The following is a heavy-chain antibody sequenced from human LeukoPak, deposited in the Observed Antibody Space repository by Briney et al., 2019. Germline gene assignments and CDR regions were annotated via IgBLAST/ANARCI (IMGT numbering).Heavy chain of an antibody. CDR1: GGSISSYY. J-gene: IGHJ3*02. Sequence: SETLSLTCTVSGGSISSYYWSWIRQPPGKGLEWIGYIYYSGSTIYNPSLKSRVTISVDTSKNQFSLKLSSVTAADTAVYYCAREVAYYYGSGSRDAFDIWGQGTMVTVSS. D-gene: IGHD3-10*01. CDR2: IYYSGST. CDR3: AREVAYYYGSGSRDAFDI. V-gene: IGHV4-59*01.